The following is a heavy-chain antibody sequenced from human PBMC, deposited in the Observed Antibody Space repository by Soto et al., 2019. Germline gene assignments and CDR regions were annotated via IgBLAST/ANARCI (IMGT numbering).Heavy chain of an antibody. CDR3: AKDSSYTAMVLYDAFDI. D-gene: IGHD5-18*01. CDR2: ISGSGGST. J-gene: IGHJ3*02. V-gene: IGHV3-23*01. Sequence: GESLKISCAASGFTFSSYAMSWVRQAPGKGLEWVSAISGSGGSTYYADSVKGRFTISRDNSKNTLYLQMNSLRAEDTAVYYCAKDSSYTAMVLYDAFDIWGQGTMVTVSS. CDR1: GFTFSSYA.